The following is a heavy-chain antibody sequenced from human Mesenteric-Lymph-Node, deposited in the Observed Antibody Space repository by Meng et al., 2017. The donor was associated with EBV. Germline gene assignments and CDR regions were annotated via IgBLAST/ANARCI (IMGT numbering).Heavy chain of an antibody. J-gene: IGHJ4*02. V-gene: IGHV4-34*01. D-gene: IGHD4-17*01. CDR3: ARTIAGEYGDYVVPLDY. CDR1: GGSFSGDY. CDR2: INAGEST. Sequence: VHPPQWCEGLVRPSETRCLTCLVYGGSFSGDYWIWIRQPPGRGLEWIGEINAGESTNYNPSLKSRVTKSIDTSKNQFSLKLSSVTAADTAVYYCARTIAGEYGDYVVPLDYWGQGTLVTVSS.